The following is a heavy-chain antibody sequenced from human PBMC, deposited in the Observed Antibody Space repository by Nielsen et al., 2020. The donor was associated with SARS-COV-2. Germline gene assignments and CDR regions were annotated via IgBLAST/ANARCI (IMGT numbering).Heavy chain of an antibody. CDR3: ARDWSRAFDV. Sequence: GESLKISCAASGFTFSNSGMHWVRQAPGKGLEWVAAIWYDAYNTYYSGSVKGRFTISRDNAKNSMSLQMNSLRVEDTAVYYCARDWSRAFDVWGQGTMVTVSS. V-gene: IGHV3-33*01. J-gene: IGHJ3*01. CDR1: GFTFSNSG. CDR2: IWYDAYNT.